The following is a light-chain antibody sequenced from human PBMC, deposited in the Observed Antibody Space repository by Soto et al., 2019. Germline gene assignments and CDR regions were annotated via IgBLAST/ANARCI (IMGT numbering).Light chain of an antibody. Sequence: QSALTQPASVSGSPGQSITFSCTGTSSDVGSSNLVSWYQQHPGKAPKLLIYEVSKRPSGVSNRFSGSKSGNTASLTISGLQAEDEADYHCCSYAGSTTHVFGTGTKVTVL. V-gene: IGLV2-23*02. CDR3: CSYAGSTTHV. CDR1: SSDVGSSNL. CDR2: EVS. J-gene: IGLJ1*01.